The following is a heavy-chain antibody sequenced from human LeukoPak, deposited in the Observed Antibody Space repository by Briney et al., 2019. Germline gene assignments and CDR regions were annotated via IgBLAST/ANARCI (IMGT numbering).Heavy chain of an antibody. CDR1: GFTFSSYA. D-gene: IGHD6-19*01. CDR3: ARTRLGIAVAGTRRNKGSPNYYYYYGMDV. Sequence: GRSLRLSCAASGFTFSSYAMHWVRQAPGKGLEWVAVISYDGSNKYYADSVKGRFTISRDNSKNTLYLQMNSLRVEDTAVYYCARTRLGIAVAGTRRNKGSPNYYYYYGMDVWGQGTTVTVSS. J-gene: IGHJ6*02. V-gene: IGHV3-30-3*01. CDR2: ISYDGSNK.